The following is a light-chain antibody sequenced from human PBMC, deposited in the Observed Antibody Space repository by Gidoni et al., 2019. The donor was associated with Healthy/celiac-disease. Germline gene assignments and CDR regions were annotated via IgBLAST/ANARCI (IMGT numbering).Light chain of an antibody. Sequence: DIEMTQSPLSLPVTPGEPASISCRSSQSLLHSNGYNYLDWYLQKPGQSQQLLSYLGSNRASGVPDRFSGSGLVTDFTLKISRVEAEDVGVYYCMQALQTPFTFXPXTKVDIK. CDR2: LGS. V-gene: IGKV2-28*01. CDR3: MQALQTPFT. CDR1: QSLLHSNGYNY. J-gene: IGKJ3*01.